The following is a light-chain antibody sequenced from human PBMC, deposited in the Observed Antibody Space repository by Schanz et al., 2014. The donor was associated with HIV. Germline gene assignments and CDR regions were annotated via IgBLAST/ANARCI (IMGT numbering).Light chain of an antibody. CDR3: CSYAGRSTVV. CDR2: DVS. CDR1: SGDVGSYNY. V-gene: IGLV2-14*03. J-gene: IGLJ3*02. Sequence: QSALTQPASVSGSPGQSISISCTGTSGDVGSYNYVSWYQQHPGKAPKLMIYDVSNRPSGVSNRFSGSKSGNTASLTISGLKAEDEADYYCCSYAGRSTVVFGGGTKLTVL.